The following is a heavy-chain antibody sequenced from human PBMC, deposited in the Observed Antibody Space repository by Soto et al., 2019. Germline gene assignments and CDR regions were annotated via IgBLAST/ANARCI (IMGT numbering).Heavy chain of an antibody. CDR2: MNPNSGNT. V-gene: IGHV1-8*01. J-gene: IGHJ4*02. CDR3: ASYYYDSSGYYEVPLDY. CDR1: GYTFTSYD. D-gene: IGHD3-22*01. Sequence: GASVKVSCKASGYTFTSYDINWVRQATGQGLEWMGWMNPNSGNTGYAQKFQGRVTMTRNTSMSTAYMELSSLRSEDTAVYYCASYYYDSSGYYEVPLDYWGQGTLVTVSS.